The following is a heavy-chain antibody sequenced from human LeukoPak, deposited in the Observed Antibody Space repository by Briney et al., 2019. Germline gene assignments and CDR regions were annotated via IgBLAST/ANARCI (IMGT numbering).Heavy chain of an antibody. CDR3: ATETNGRHYDY. Sequence: GGSLRLSCTASGLTFSTSGFNWVRQAPGKGLEWVASIGPTGSDRYNADSIKCRFTISRDNDNNFLYLQMNSLRAEDTAVYYCATETNGRHYDYWGQGTLLTVSS. CDR1: GLTFSTSG. CDR2: IGPTGSDR. J-gene: IGHJ4*02. V-gene: IGHV3-21*06. D-gene: IGHD1-14*01.